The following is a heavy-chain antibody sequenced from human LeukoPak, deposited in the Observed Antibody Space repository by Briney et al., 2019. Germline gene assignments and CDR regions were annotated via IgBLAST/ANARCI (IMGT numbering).Heavy chain of an antibody. CDR2: IYYSGST. CDR3: ARLHPTTSFDY. D-gene: IGHD1-14*01. J-gene: IGHJ4*02. V-gene: IGHV4-59*01. Sequence: SETLSLTCTVSGGSISSYYWSWLRQPPGKGLEWIGYIYYSGSTSYNPSLKSRVTISVDTSKNQFSLKLSSVTAADTAVYYCARLHPTTSFDYWGQGTLVTVSS. CDR1: GGSISSYY.